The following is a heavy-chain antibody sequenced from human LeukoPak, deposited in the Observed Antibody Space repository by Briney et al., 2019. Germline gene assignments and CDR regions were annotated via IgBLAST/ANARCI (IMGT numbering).Heavy chain of an antibody. CDR1: GESVSSNSAT. J-gene: IGHJ6*04. D-gene: IGHD3-16*02. Sequence: SQTLSLTCAISGESVSSNSATWNWIRQSPSRGLEWLGRTYYRSKWYNDYAPSVESRITINPDTSKNHFSLQLNSVTPEDTAVYYCARSPGPIVKYYYGLDIWGKGTTVTVSS. CDR2: TYYRSKWYN. CDR3: ARSPGPIVKYYYGLDI. V-gene: IGHV6-1*01.